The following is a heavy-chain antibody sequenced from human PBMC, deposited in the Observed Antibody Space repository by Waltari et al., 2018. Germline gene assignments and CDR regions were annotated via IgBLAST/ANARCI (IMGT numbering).Heavy chain of an antibody. CDR1: GFTFSRYW. Sequence: EEQLVESGGGLAQPGESLRLSCAAYGFTFSRYWMDWVRQATGQGLVWVSRINSDGSSTTYADSVKGRFTISRDNAKNTLYVQMNRLRAEDTAVYYCARVATKTYSSPVPGRPYYYGMDVWGQGTTVTVSS. V-gene: IGHV3-74*01. J-gene: IGHJ6*02. CDR2: INSDGSST. D-gene: IGHD6-19*01. CDR3: ARVATKTYSSPVPGRPYYYGMDV.